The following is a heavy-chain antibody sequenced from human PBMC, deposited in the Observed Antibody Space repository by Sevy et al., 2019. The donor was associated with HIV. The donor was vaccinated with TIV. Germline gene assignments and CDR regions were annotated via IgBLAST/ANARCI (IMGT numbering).Heavy chain of an antibody. V-gene: IGHV3-23*01. D-gene: IGHD3-22*01. CDR3: AKRYTYYYDSSGYYLDYYYYYYMDV. J-gene: IGHJ6*03. CDR1: GFTFSSYA. Sequence: GGSLRLSCAASGFTFSSYAMSWVRQAPGKGLEWVSAISGSGGSTYYADSVKGRFTISRDNSKNTLYLQMNSLRAEDTAVYYCAKRYTYYYDSSGYYLDYYYYYYMDVWGKGTTVTVSS. CDR2: ISGSGGST.